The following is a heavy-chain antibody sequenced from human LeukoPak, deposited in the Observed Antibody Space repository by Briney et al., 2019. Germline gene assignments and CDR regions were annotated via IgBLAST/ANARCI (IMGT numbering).Heavy chain of an antibody. J-gene: IGHJ6*02. D-gene: IGHD6-6*01. V-gene: IGHV3-21*01. Sequence: GGSLRLSCAASGFTFSSYSMNWVRQAPGKGLEWVSSISSSSSYIYYADSVKGRFTISRDNAKNSLYLQMNSLRAEDTAVYYCARDTEQELVGYYYYGMDVWGQGTTVTVSS. CDR3: ARDTEQELVGYYYYGMDV. CDR2: ISSSSSYI. CDR1: GFTFSSYS.